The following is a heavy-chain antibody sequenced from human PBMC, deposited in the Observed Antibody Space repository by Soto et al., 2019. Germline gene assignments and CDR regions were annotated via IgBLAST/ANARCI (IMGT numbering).Heavy chain of an antibody. CDR2: IDPSDSYT. V-gene: IGHV5-10-1*01. D-gene: IGHD6-19*01. CDR1: GYSFTSYW. CDR3: ARQLPGGSSGWYGGYYYYGMDV. J-gene: IGHJ6*02. Sequence: GESLKISCKGSGYSFTSYWISWVRQMPGEGLEWMGRIDPSDSYTNYSPSFQGHVTISADKSISTAYLQWSSLKASDTAMYYCARQLPGGSSGWYGGYYYYGMDVWGQGTTVTVSS.